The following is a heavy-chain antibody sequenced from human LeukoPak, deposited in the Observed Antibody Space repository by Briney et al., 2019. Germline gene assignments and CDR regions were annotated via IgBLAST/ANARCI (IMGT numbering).Heavy chain of an antibody. Sequence: ASVKVSCKASGYTFNKYAINWVRQAPGQGLEWMEWINTNTGNPSYARDFTGRFVFSLDTSVNSAYLQISSLKAEDAAVYYCARDGSSGWFDAFDIWGQGTMVTVSS. J-gene: IGHJ3*02. CDR2: INTNTGNP. D-gene: IGHD6-19*01. V-gene: IGHV7-4-1*02. CDR3: ARDGSSGWFDAFDI. CDR1: GYTFNKYA.